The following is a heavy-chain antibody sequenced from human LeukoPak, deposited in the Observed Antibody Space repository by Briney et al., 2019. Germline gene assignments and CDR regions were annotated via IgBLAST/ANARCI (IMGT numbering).Heavy chain of an antibody. CDR3: RAEGEITIFGSRHSDAFDI. V-gene: IGHV3-21*03. D-gene: IGHD3-3*01. Sequence: GGSLRLSCAASGFTFDENAMHWVRQAPGKGLEWVSSISSSSSYIYYADSVKGRFTISRDNAKNSLYLQMNSLRAEDTAVYYCRAEGEITIFGSRHSDAFDIWGQGTMVTVSS. CDR1: GFTFDENA. CDR2: ISSSSSYI. J-gene: IGHJ3*02.